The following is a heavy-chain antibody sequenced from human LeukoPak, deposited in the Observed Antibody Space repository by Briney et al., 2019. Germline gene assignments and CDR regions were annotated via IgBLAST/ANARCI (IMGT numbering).Heavy chain of an antibody. V-gene: IGHV1-2*02. CDR2: INPNSGGT. D-gene: IGHD3-22*01. CDR3: ARAIYDSSGYYRYYFDY. CDR1: GYTFTGYY. J-gene: IGHJ4*02. Sequence: AASVKVSCKASGYTFTGYYMHWVRQAPGQGLEWMGWINPNSGGTNYAQKFQGRVTMTRDTSISTAYMELSRLRSDDTAVYYCARAIYDSSGYYRYYFDYWGQGTLVTVSS.